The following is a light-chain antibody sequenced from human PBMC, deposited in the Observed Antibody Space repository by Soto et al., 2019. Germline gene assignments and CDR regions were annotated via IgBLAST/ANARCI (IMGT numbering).Light chain of an antibody. V-gene: IGLV2-14*01. CDR2: EVT. J-gene: IGLJ1*01. Sequence: QSVLTQPASVSGSPGQSITISCTGTSGDIGSYNRVSWYQQHPGKAPKLIIYEVTDRPSGVSNRFSGSKSGNTASLTISWLQAEDEAEYYCSSYTNINARACVFGTGTQLTV. CDR1: SGDIGSYNR. CDR3: SSYTNINARACV.